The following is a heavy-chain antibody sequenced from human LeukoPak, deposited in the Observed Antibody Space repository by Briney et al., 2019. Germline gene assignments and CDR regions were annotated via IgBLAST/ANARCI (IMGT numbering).Heavy chain of an antibody. CDR2: IYHSGST. V-gene: IGHV4-38-2*02. Sequence: PSEALSLTCTVSVYSISSGYYWGWIRQPPGKGLEWIGSIYHSGSTYYNPSLKSRVTISVDTSKNQFSLKLSSVTAADTAVYYCARTKIVGATNGFDYWGQGTLVTVSS. CDR3: ARTKIVGATNGFDY. J-gene: IGHJ4*02. D-gene: IGHD1-26*01. CDR1: VYSISSGYY.